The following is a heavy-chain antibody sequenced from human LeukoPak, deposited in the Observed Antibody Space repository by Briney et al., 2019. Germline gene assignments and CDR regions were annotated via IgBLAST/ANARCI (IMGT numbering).Heavy chain of an antibody. J-gene: IGHJ5*02. CDR2: IYYSGST. CDR1: GGSISSYY. Sequence: SETLSLTCTASGGSISSYYWSWIRQAPGKGLVWIGHIYYSGSTTYNPSLKSRVSISVDTSKIQFSLKLRSVAAADAAVYYWARDRGRWFDPWGQGTLVTVSS. V-gene: IGHV4-59*01. CDR3: ARDRGRWFDP.